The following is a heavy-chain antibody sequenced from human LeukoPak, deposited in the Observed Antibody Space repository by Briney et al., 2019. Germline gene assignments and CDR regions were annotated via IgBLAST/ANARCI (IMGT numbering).Heavy chain of an antibody. D-gene: IGHD5-24*01. CDR1: GFTFKTYG. CDR2: ILYDGSNK. CDR3: ARTRDGPFDY. V-gene: IGHV3-30*02. J-gene: IGHJ4*02. Sequence: PGGSLRLSCAAAGFTFKTYGMHGVRQAPGKGLKGVAVILYDGSNKFYTCSVKGRFTISRDNSKDTLYLQMNSLSAEDTAVYYCARTRDGPFDYWGQGPLVTVSS.